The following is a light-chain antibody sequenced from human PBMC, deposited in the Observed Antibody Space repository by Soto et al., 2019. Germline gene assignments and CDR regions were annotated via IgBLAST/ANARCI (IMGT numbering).Light chain of an antibody. V-gene: IGLV2-14*01. Sequence: QSALTQPASVSGSPGQSITISCTGTSSDVGTYIYVSWYQQHPGKATKLMIYEVSNRPSGVSNRFSGSKSGNTASLTISGLQAEDEADYYCSSYTSSSTLVFGGGTKLTVL. CDR2: EVS. J-gene: IGLJ2*01. CDR1: SSDVGTYIY. CDR3: SSYTSSSTLV.